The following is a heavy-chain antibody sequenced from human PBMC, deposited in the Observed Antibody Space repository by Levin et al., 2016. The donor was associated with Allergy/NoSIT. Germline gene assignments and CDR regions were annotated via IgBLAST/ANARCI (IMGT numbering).Heavy chain of an antibody. CDR3: ARDTWSYCSSTSCYSRNYYYYYGMDV. V-gene: IGHV1-18*01. J-gene: IGHJ6*02. D-gene: IGHD2-2*02. CDR2: ISAYNGNT. Sequence: VRQAPGQGLEWMGWISAYNGNTNYAQKLQGRVTMTTDTSTSTAYMELRSLRSDDTAVYYCARDTWSYCSSTSCYSRNYYYYYGMDVWGQGTTVTVSS.